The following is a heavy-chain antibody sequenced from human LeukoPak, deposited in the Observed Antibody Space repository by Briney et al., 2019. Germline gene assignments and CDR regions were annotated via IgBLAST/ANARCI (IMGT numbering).Heavy chain of an antibody. D-gene: IGHD1-14*01. Sequence: GKSLKISCKGSGYSFSNYWIAWVRQMPGKGLEWMGIIYPGDSDARYSPSFQGQVTLSADKSINTAYLQWSSLKASDTAIYYCTRRDDSTRTFDYWGQGTLVTVSS. CDR2: IYPGDSDA. CDR3: TRRDDSTRTFDY. CDR1: GYSFSNYW. V-gene: IGHV5-51*03. J-gene: IGHJ4*02.